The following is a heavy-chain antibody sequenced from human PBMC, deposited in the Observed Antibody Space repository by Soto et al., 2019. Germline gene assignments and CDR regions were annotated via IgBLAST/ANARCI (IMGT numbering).Heavy chain of an antibody. CDR3: ARDGYYGRFQH. J-gene: IGHJ1*01. CDR1: GFTFSSYS. CDR2: ISSSSTTI. Sequence: EVQLVESGGGLVQPGGSLRLSCAASGFTFSSYSMNWVRQAPGKGLEWVSYISSSSTTIYYADSVKGRFTISRDNAKNSLDLQMNSLRAEDTAVYYCARDGYYGRFQHWGQGTLVTVSS. V-gene: IGHV3-48*01. D-gene: IGHD3-10*01.